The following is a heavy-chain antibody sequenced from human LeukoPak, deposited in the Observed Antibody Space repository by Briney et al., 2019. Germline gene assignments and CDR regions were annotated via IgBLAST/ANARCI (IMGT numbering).Heavy chain of an antibody. Sequence: QPGGSLRLSCAASGFTFSSYEMNWVRQAPGKGLEWVSYISSSGSTIYYADSVKGRFTISRDNGKNSLYLQMNSLRDEDTAVYYCAREPRMVVHFDYWGQGTLVTVSS. V-gene: IGHV3-48*03. D-gene: IGHD2-15*01. CDR2: ISSSGSTI. CDR1: GFTFSSYE. J-gene: IGHJ4*02. CDR3: AREPRMVVHFDY.